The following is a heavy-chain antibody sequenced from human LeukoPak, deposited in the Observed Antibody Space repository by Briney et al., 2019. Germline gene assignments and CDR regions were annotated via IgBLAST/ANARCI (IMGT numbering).Heavy chain of an antibody. J-gene: IGHJ4*02. V-gene: IGHV5-51*01. CDR3: ARTYYDILTGYEYYFDY. CDR1: GYSFTSYW. CDR2: IYPGDSDT. D-gene: IGHD3-9*01. Sequence: GESLKISCKGSGYSFTSYWIGWVRQMPGKGLEWMGIIYPGDSDTRYSPSFQGQVTISADKSISTAYLQWSSLEASDTAMYYCARTYYDILTGYEYYFDYWGQGTLVTVSS.